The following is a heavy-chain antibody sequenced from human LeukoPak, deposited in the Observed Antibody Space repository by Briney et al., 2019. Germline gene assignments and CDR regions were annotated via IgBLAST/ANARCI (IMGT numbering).Heavy chain of an antibody. CDR1: GFTFNTYE. V-gene: IGHV3-48*03. CDR2: ISSSGSTI. CDR3: VRDPDALDY. Sequence: GGSLRLSCAASGFTFNTYEMNWVRQAPGRGLEWVSYISSSGSTIFYADSVKGRFTISRDNAKNSLYLQVNSLRDEDTAVYYCVRDPDALDYWGQGTPVTVSS. J-gene: IGHJ4*02.